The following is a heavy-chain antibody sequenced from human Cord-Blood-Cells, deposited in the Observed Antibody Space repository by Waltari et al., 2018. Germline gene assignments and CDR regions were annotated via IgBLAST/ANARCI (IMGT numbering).Heavy chain of an antibody. Sequence: QVQLVQSGAEVKKPGASVKVSCKVSGYTLTELSMHWVRQAPGKGLEWMGGCDPEYGETIDAQKFQGRVTMTEDTSTDTAYMELSSLRSEDTAVYYCATGLYSSSSTDAFDIWGQGTMVTVSS. J-gene: IGHJ3*02. CDR3: ATGLYSSSSTDAFDI. D-gene: IGHD6-6*01. CDR2: CDPEYGET. V-gene: IGHV1-24*01. CDR1: GYTLTELS.